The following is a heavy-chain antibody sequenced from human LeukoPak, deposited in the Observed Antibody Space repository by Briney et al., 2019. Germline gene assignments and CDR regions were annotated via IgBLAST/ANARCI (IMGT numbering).Heavy chain of an antibody. D-gene: IGHD3-22*01. CDR1: GFTFSRYW. J-gene: IGHJ1*01. CDR2: MKSDGKT. CDR3: ARAPSEVGGYYPEYFRH. V-gene: IGHV3-74*01. Sequence: PGGSLRLSCEASGFTFSRYWMHWVRQAPGKGLVWVSRMKSDGKTNYADSVKGRFTISRDNAKNTVSLQMDSLRAEDTGVYYCARAPSEVGGYYPEYFRHWGQGTLV.